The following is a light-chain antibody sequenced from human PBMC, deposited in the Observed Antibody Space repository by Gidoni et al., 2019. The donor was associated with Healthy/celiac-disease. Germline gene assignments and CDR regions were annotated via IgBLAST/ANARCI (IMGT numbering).Light chain of an antibody. V-gene: IGLV3-1*01. J-gene: IGLJ1*01. Sequence: SYELTQPPSVSVSPGPTASITCSGDKLGDKYACWYQQKPGQSPVLVIYQDSKRPSGIPERFSGSNSGNTATLTISGTQAMDEADYYCQAWDSSTANYVFGTGTKVTVL. CDR2: QDS. CDR1: KLGDKY. CDR3: QAWDSSTANYV.